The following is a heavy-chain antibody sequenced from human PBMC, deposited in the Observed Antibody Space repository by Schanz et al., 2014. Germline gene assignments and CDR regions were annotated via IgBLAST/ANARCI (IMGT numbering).Heavy chain of an antibody. CDR2: INPIGGST. V-gene: IGHV1-46*01. CDR3: ARDRLECGAECYSVEVFEI. Sequence: QVQLVQSGAEVKKPGASVKVSCKASGYTFTSDSMHWVRQAPGQGLEWMGIINPIGGSTTYAQKFRGAGTLTTATSTDTAYLELTSLRSEDTAVYYCARDRLECGAECYSVEVFEIWGQGTLVIVSS. CDR1: GYTFTSDS. D-gene: IGHD2-21*01. J-gene: IGHJ4*02.